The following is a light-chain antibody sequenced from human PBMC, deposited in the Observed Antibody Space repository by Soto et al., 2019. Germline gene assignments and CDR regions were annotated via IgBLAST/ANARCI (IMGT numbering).Light chain of an antibody. Sequence: QSVLTQPASVSGSPGQSITISCTGTSSDVGIYNYVSWYQQHPGKAPKVIICEVSNRPSGVSNRFSGSKSGNTASLTISGLRAEDEADYYCTSFTTSSIGVFGGGTKVTVL. V-gene: IGLV2-14*01. J-gene: IGLJ3*02. CDR2: EVS. CDR3: TSFTTSSIGV. CDR1: SSDVGIYNY.